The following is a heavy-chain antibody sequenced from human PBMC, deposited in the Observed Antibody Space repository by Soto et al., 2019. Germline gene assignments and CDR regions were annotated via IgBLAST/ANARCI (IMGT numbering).Heavy chain of an antibody. D-gene: IGHD5-18*01. CDR1: GFSLSTSGMC. Sequence: SGPTLVNPPQTLTLTCTFSGFSLSTSGMCVSWIRQPPGKALEWLALIDWDDDKYYSTSLKTRLTISKDTSKNQVVLTMTNMDPVDTATYYCARIQWIQLWPNFDYWGQGTLVTVSS. J-gene: IGHJ4*02. CDR3: ARIQWIQLWPNFDY. CDR2: IDWDDDK. V-gene: IGHV2-70*01.